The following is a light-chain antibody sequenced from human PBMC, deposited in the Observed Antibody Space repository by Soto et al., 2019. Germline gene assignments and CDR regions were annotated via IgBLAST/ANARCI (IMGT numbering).Light chain of an antibody. CDR1: QSVTSN. CDR2: GAS. Sequence: VVMTQSPATLSVSPGERATLSCRASQSVTSNLAWYQQKPGQAPRLLIHGASTRATGIPARFIGGGSGTEFTLTISSLQSEDFAVYFCHQYNNWPPAFGQGTKVDI. CDR3: HQYNNWPPA. V-gene: IGKV3-15*01. J-gene: IGKJ1*01.